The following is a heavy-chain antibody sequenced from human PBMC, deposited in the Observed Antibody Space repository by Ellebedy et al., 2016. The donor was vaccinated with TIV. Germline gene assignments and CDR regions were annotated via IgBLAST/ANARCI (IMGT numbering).Heavy chain of an antibody. CDR2: ISSGSSTI. J-gene: IGHJ4*02. D-gene: IGHD2-2*01. V-gene: IGHV3-48*04. Sequence: GGSLRLSXVASGFTFSSYSMNWVRQAPGKGLEWVSYISSGSSTIYYADSVKGRFTISRDNAKNSLYLQMNSLRAEDTAVYYCARDTSSDYWGQGTLVTVSS. CDR1: GFTFSSYS. CDR3: ARDTSSDY.